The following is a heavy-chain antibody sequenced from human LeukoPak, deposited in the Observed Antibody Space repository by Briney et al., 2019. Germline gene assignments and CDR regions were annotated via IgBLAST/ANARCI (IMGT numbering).Heavy chain of an antibody. CDR1: GGSISSYY. CDR3: ARHYDGGAKLRLDY. D-gene: IGHD3-22*01. J-gene: IGHJ4*02. V-gene: IGHV4-59*08. CDR2: IHYSGSA. Sequence: SETLSLTCSVSGGSISSYYWSWIRQPPGKGPEWIGFIHYSGSANYNPSLESPLTTSADTSKNQFSLKLSSVVAADTAVYYCARHYDGGAKLRLDYWGRGTLVTVSS.